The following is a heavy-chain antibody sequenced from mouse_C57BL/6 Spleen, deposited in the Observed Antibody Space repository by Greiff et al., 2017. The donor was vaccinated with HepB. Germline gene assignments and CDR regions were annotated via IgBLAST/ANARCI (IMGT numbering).Heavy chain of an antibody. J-gene: IGHJ2*01. D-gene: IGHD1-1*01. CDR3: ARDYYGSNGY. Sequence: QVQLQQPGAELVRPGSSVKLSCKASGYTFTSYWMHWVKQRPIQGLEWIGNIDPSDSETHYNQKFKDKATLTVDKSSSTAYMQLSSLTSEDSAVYYCARDYYGSNGYWGQGTTLTVSS. CDR1: GYTFTSYW. V-gene: IGHV1-52*01. CDR2: IDPSDSET.